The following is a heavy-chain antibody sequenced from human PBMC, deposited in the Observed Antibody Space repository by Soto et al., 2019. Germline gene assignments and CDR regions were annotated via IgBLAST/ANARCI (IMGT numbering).Heavy chain of an antibody. J-gene: IGHJ4*02. V-gene: IGHV1-18*01. CDR3: ATYYFGSGSYYRFDN. Sequence: GASVEVSCKASGYAFSFVFSWVRQAPVQGLEWMGWISASDGSTNSAQKFRGRISLTTDTSTNTAYMDLLSLTSDDTAVYFCATYYFGSGSYYRFDNWGQGTLVTSPQ. D-gene: IGHD3-10*01. CDR2: ISASDGST. CDR1: GYAFSFV.